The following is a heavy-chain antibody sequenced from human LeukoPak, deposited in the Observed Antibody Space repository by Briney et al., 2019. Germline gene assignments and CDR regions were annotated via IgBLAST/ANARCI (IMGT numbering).Heavy chain of an antibody. CDR1: GYTFTSYA. CDR2: INAGNGNT. J-gene: IGHJ5*02. V-gene: IGHV1-3*01. CDR3: ARDLMTTVTTGFRNWFDP. Sequence: ASVKVSCKASGYTFTSYAMHWVRQAPGQRLEWMGWINAGNGNTKYSQKFQGRVTITRDTSASTAYMELSSLRSEDTAVYYCARDLMTTVTTGFRNWFDPWGQGTLVTVSS. D-gene: IGHD4-17*01.